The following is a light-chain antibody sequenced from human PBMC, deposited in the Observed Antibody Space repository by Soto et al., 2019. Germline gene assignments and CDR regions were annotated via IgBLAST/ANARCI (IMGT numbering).Light chain of an antibody. Sequence: QSVLTQPPSASGTPGQGVTISRSGSSSNIGSNTVNWYQQLPGTAPKLLIYRNNQRPSGVPDRFSGSKSGTSASLTISGLQSEDEADYYCAAWDDSLNALFGGGTKLTVL. CDR1: SSNIGSNT. J-gene: IGLJ2*01. CDR3: AAWDDSLNAL. V-gene: IGLV1-44*01. CDR2: RNN.